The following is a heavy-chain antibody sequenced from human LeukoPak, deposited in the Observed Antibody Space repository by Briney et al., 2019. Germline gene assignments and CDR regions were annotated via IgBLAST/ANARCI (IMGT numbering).Heavy chain of an antibody. CDR1: GFTFSSYS. D-gene: IGHD3-16*01. Sequence: GGSLRLSCVASGFTFSSYSMNWVRQAPGKGLEWVSYISGSSGTIYCADSVKGRFTISRDNAKNSLYLQMNSLRAEDTAVYYCARRSEFGVLYYMDIWGKGTTVTVSS. J-gene: IGHJ6*03. CDR2: ISGSSGTI. CDR3: ARRSEFGVLYYMDI. V-gene: IGHV3-48*01.